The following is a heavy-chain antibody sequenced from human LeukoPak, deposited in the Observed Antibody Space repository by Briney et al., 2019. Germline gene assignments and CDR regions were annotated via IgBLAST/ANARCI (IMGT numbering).Heavy chain of an antibody. CDR3: ARLSGYSSGHYYSDY. CDR2: ISYRGST. D-gene: IGHD3-22*01. J-gene: IGHJ4*02. CDR1: SGSISSDY. Sequence: SETLSLTCTVSSGSISSDYWSWIRQPPGKGLEWIGYISYRGSTNYNPSLKSRVTISVDTSKNQFSLKLSSVTAADTAVYYCARLSGYSSGHYYSDYWGQGTLVTVSS. V-gene: IGHV4-59*01.